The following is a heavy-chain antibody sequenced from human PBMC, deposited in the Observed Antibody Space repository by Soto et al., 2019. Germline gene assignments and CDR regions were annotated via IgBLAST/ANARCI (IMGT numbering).Heavy chain of an antibody. CDR1: GFAFVGLT. V-gene: IGHV3-23*01. J-gene: IGHJ4*02. Sequence: VQVLESGGGLVQPGGSLRLSCSVSGFAFVGLTMTWVRQAPGKGLEWVSSISGSAARTYYADSVQGRFTISRDNSKSTLYLQMNSLRVEDTAEYYCTRGGVGTTGSCDFWGQGTLVAVSS. D-gene: IGHD6-13*01. CDR2: ISGSAART. CDR3: TRGGVGTTGSCDF.